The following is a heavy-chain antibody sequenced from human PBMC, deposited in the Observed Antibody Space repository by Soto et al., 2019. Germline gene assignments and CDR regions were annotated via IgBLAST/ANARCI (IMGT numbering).Heavy chain of an antibody. CDR2: IYHSGST. J-gene: IGHJ3*02. CDR1: GGSISSGGYS. D-gene: IGHD5-12*01. V-gene: IGHV4-30-2*01. CDR3: ARAYEAFDI. Sequence: SETLSLTCAVSGGSISSGGYSWSWIRQPPGKGLEWIGYIYHSGSTYYNPSLKSRVTISVDRSKNQFSLKLSSVTAADTAVYYCARAYEAFDIWGQGTMVTVS.